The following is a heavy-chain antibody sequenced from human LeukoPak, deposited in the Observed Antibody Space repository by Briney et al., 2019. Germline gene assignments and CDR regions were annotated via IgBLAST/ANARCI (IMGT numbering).Heavy chain of an antibody. CDR3: AKDYCSSTSCYTDAFDI. CDR2: IRYDGSNK. CDR1: GFTFSSYG. D-gene: IGHD2-2*02. V-gene: IGHV3-30*02. J-gene: IGHJ3*02. Sequence: GGSLRLSCAASGFTFSSYGMLWVRQAPGKGLEWVAFIRYDGSNKYYADSVKGRFTISRDNSKNTLYLQMNSLRAEDTAVYYCAKDYCSSTSCYTDAFDIWGQGTMVTVSS.